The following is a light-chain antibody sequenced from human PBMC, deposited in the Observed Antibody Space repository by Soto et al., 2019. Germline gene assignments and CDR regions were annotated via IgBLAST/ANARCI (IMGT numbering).Light chain of an antibody. CDR1: SSDVGGYNY. CDR2: EVS. Sequence: QSVLTQPASVSGSPGQSITISCTGTSSDVGGYNYVSWYQQHPGKAPKLMIREVSNRPSGVSNRFSGSKSGNTASLTISALQAEDEADYYCSSYTTSSTTVFGGGTKVTVL. J-gene: IGLJ3*02. V-gene: IGLV2-14*01. CDR3: SSYTTSSTTV.